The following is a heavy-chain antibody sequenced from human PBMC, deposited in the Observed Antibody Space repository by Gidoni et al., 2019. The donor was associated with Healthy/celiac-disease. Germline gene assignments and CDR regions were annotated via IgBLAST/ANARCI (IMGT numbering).Heavy chain of an antibody. V-gene: IGHV3-66*01. J-gene: IGHJ6*02. CDR1: GFAVSSNY. CDR2: IYSCGST. D-gene: IGHD6-19*01. CDR3: ASAVAGTDYYYGMDV. Sequence: EVQLVESGGGLVQPGGSLRLSCEASGFAVSSNYMSGVRQATVKGMEWVSVIYSCGSTLSADSVKGRFTIARDNSKNTLYLQMNSLRAEDTAVYYCASAVAGTDYYYGMDVWGQWTTVTVSS.